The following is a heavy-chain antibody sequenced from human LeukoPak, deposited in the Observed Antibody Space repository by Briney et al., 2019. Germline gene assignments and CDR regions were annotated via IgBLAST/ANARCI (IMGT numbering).Heavy chain of an antibody. V-gene: IGHV3-30*18. CDR3: AKDLGYYGSGGPDAFDI. J-gene: IGHJ3*02. D-gene: IGHD3-10*01. CDR2: ISYDGSNK. Sequence: PGRSLRLSCAASGFTFSSYGMHWVRQAPGKGLEWVAVISYDGSNKYYADSVKGRFTISRDNSKNTLYLQMNSLRAEDTAVYYCAKDLGYYGSGGPDAFDIWGQGTMVTVSS. CDR1: GFTFSSYG.